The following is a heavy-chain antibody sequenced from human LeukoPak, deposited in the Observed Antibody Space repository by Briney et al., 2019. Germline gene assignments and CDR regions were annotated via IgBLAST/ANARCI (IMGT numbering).Heavy chain of an antibody. CDR2: IRSDGST. V-gene: IGHV3-74*01. CDR1: GFSLSRYR. D-gene: IGHD2-21*01. J-gene: IGHJ1*01. CDR3: ARAPAESGGDCQEYCRH. Sequence: GGPLRLSCAASGFSLSRYRMHWVRQAPEKGLVGVSRIRSDGSTNYADSVKGRYTMSRDNAKNTVSLQMNSLRAEDTGVYYCARAPAESGGDCQEYCRHWGPGTLVSVSS.